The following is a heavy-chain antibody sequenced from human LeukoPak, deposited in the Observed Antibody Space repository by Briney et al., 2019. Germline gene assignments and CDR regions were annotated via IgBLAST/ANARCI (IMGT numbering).Heavy chain of an antibody. CDR3: ARGHGSGSYQNAFDI. D-gene: IGHD3-10*01. CDR2: IYYTGST. CDR1: GVSITTHF. Sequence: SETLSLTCTVSGVSITTHFWSWIRQPPGKGLEWIGYIYYTGSTNYNPSLKSRVTISVDTSRNQFSLKLISVTAADTAVYYCARGHGSGSYQNAFDIWGQGTMVTVSS. V-gene: IGHV4-59*11. J-gene: IGHJ3*02.